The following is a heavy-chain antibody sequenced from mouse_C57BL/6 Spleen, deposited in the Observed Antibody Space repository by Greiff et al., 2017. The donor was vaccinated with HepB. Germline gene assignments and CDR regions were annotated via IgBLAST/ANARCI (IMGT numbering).Heavy chain of an antibody. CDR3: ARHGEGYYYFDY. D-gene: IGHD2-3*01. Sequence: QVQLKESGPGLVAPSQSLSITCTVSGFSLTSYGVHWVRQPPGTGLEWLVVIWSDGSTTYNSALKTRLSNSKDNTKSQVFLKMNSLQTDDTAMYYCARHGEGYYYFDYWGQGTTLTVSS. CDR1: GFSLTSYG. V-gene: IGHV2-6-1*01. CDR2: IWSDGST. J-gene: IGHJ2*01.